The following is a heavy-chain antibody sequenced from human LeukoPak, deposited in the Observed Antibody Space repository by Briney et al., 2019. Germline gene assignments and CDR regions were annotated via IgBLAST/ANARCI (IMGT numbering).Heavy chain of an antibody. D-gene: IGHD3-10*01. Sequence: AGGSLRLSCAASGFTFSSSAMSWFRQAPGKGLEWVSVITGNGGRTYYADSVKGRFTISRDNSKNTLSLQMNSLRADDTAVYYCAKDAVAPGSGGDYFDYWGQGTLVTVSS. CDR1: GFTFSSSA. J-gene: IGHJ4*02. CDR3: AKDAVAPGSGGDYFDY. CDR2: ITGNGGRT. V-gene: IGHV3-23*01.